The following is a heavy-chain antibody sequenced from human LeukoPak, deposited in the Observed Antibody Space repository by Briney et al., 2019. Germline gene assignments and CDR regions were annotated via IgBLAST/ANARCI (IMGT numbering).Heavy chain of an antibody. Sequence: GGSLRLSCAASGFTFSSYAMSWVRQAPGKGLEWVSAISGSGGSTYYADSVKGRFTISRDNSKNTLYLQMNSLRAEDTAVYYCAKTIDSSGWEWSDYWGQGTLVTVSS. CDR3: AKTIDSSGWEWSDY. J-gene: IGHJ4*02. CDR1: GFTFSSYA. V-gene: IGHV3-23*01. D-gene: IGHD6-19*01. CDR2: ISGSGGST.